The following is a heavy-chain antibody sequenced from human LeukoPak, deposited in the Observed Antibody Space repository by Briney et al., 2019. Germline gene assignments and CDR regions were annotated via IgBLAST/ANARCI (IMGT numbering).Heavy chain of an antibody. D-gene: IGHD2-15*01. V-gene: IGHV3-21*01. CDR1: GFTFSSYS. CDR3: FVETGYSLDYYGMDV. Sequence: GGSLRLSCAAPGFTFSSYSMNWVRQAPGKGLEWVSSISSSSSYIYYADSVKGRFTISRDNAKNSLYLQMNSLRAEDTAVYYCFVETGYSLDYYGMDVWGQGTTVTVSS. J-gene: IGHJ6*02. CDR2: ISSSSSYI.